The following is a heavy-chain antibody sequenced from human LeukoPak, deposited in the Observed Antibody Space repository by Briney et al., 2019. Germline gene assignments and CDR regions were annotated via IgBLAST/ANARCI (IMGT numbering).Heavy chain of an antibody. D-gene: IGHD4-17*01. CDR1: GFTFSTYT. CDR2: ISGGGSRT. Sequence: PGGSLRLSCAASGFTFSTYTMSSVRQAPGKGLEWVSIISGGGSRTYYVDSVKGRFTSSSDTSKKNLVLKMHSPRAEDTAVYYCAKGHSDYGTGFDCWGQGTLVTVSS. CDR3: AKGHSDYGTGFDC. V-gene: IGHV3-23*01. J-gene: IGHJ4*02.